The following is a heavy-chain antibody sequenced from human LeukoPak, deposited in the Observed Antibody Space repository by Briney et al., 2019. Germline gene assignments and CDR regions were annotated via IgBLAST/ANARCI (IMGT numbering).Heavy chain of an antibody. CDR1: GGSISTSNYY. Sequence: PSETLSLTCTVSGGSISTSNYYWGWIRQPPGKGLEWIGNIFYSGSTYYSPSLKSRVTISLDTSRNQFSLKLTSVTAADTAVYYCARSHGYTYGPIESWGQGTLVTVSS. CDR2: IFYSGST. CDR3: ARSHGYTYGPIES. V-gene: IGHV4-39*07. D-gene: IGHD5-18*01. J-gene: IGHJ4*02.